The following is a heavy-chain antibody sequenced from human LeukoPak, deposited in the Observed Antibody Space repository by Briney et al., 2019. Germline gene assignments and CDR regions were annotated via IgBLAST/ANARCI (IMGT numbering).Heavy chain of an antibody. CDR1: GFTFSSYS. J-gene: IGHJ4*02. V-gene: IGHV3-48*01. CDR3: ARVSGSSWYGHYFDY. CDR2: ISSSSSTI. Sequence: GGSLRLYCAASGFTFSSYSMNWVRQAPGKGLEWVSYISSSSSTIYYADSVKGRFTISRDNAKNSLYLQMNSLRAEDTAVYYCARVSGSSWYGHYFDYWGQGTLVTVSS. D-gene: IGHD6-13*01.